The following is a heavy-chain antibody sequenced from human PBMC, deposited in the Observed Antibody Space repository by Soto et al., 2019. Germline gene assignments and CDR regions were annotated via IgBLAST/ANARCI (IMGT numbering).Heavy chain of an antibody. CDR1: GYTFTSYG. CDR3: ARSYYDSTGFAVDP. V-gene: IGHV1-69*04. CDR2: IIPILGIA. J-gene: IGHJ5*02. Sequence: SVKVSCKASGYTFTSYGISWVRQAPGQGLEWMGRIIPILGIANYAQKFQGRVTITADKSTSTAYMELSSLRSEDTAVYYCARSYYDSTGFAVDPWGQGTLVTVSS. D-gene: IGHD3-22*01.